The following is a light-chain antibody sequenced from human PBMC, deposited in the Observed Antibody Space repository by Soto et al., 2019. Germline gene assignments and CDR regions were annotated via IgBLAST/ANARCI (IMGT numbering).Light chain of an antibody. Sequence: DIQMTQSPSSLSASIGDRVTITCRASQSISTYLNWYQHKPGKAPKLLIYAASSLQSGVPPRCSGSGSGTYFTLTISSLQPEDFATYSCQQRYSTPPTFGQGTKVEIK. CDR2: AAS. J-gene: IGKJ1*01. V-gene: IGKV1-39*01. CDR3: QQRYSTPPT. CDR1: QSISTY.